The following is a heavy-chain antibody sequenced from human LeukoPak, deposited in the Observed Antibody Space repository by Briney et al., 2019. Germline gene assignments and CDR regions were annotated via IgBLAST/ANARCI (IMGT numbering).Heavy chain of an antibody. D-gene: IGHD4-23*01. CDR2: IYYSGST. J-gene: IGHJ4*02. CDR1: GGSISSGGYY. CDR3: ARYNGGNANFDY. V-gene: IGHV4-31*03. Sequence: SQTLSLTCSVSGGSISSGGYYWRWIRQHPGKGLEWIGYIYYSGSTYYNPSLKSRVTISVDTSKNQLSLKLSSVTAADTAVYYCARYNGGNANFDYWGQGTLVTVSS.